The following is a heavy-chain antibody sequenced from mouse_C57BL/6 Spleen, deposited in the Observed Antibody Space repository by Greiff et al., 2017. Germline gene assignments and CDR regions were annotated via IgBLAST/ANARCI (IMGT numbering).Heavy chain of an antibody. D-gene: IGHD1-1*01. CDR2: IRLKSDNYAT. V-gene: IGHV6-3*01. J-gene: IGHJ4*01. Sequence: EVKVQESGGGLVQPGGSMKLSCVASGFTFSNYWMNWVRQSPEQGLEWVAQIRLKSDNYATHYAESVKGRFTISRDASKSSVYLQMNNLTAEDTGIYYCAYYYGTPYYAMDYWGQGTSVTVSS. CDR1: GFTFSNYW. CDR3: AYYYGTPYYAMDY.